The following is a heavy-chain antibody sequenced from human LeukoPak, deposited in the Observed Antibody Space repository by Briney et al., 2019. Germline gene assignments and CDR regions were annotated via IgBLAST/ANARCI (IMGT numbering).Heavy chain of an antibody. CDR3: ARSRWGTTLDY. CDR1: GFTFSSYS. D-gene: IGHD3-16*01. CDR2: ISSSSSTI. Sequence: GGSLRLSRAASGFTFSSYSMNWVRQAPGKGLEWVSYISSSSSTIYYADSVKGRFTISRDNAKNSLYLQMNSLRAEDTAVYYCARSRWGTTLDYWGQGTLVTVSS. J-gene: IGHJ4*02. V-gene: IGHV3-48*01.